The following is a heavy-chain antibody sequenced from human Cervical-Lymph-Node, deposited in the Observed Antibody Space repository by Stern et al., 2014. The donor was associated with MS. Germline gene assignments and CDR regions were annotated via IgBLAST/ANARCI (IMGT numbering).Heavy chain of an antibody. CDR1: GFTFDDYA. CDR3: AKVSGYSSGWYGY. Sequence: EVQLVESGGGLVQPGRSLRLSCAASGFTFDDYAMHWVRPAPGKGLEWASGISWNSGNIGYADSVKGRFTISRDNAKNSLYLQMNSLRAEDTALYYCAKVSGYSSGWYGYWGQGTLVTVSS. V-gene: IGHV3-9*01. CDR2: ISWNSGNI. J-gene: IGHJ4*02. D-gene: IGHD6-19*01.